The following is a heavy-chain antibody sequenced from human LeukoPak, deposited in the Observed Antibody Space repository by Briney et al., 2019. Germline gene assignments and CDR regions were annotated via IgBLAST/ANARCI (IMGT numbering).Heavy chain of an antibody. CDR3: AREVLIFLSGRGYYMDV. V-gene: IGHV1-69*13. CDR1: GGSFTNCP. Sequence: VKVSCKASGGSFTNCPFHWVRQAPGQGLEWMGGIIPMFGSTDYAQKFQGRLTITADESTTTAYLELSSLRSEDTAVYYCAREVLIFLSGRGYYMDVWGKGTTVTISS. D-gene: IGHD3-10*01. CDR2: IIPMFGST. J-gene: IGHJ6*03.